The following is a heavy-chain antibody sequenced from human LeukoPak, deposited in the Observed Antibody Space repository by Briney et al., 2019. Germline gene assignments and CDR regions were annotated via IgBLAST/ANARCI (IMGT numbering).Heavy chain of an antibody. J-gene: IGHJ4*02. V-gene: IGHV3-64*01. D-gene: IGHD6-6*01. Sequence: GGSLRLSCAASGFTFSSYGKHWVRQAPRKGLEYVSAISINCGSTYYANSVKGRFTISRDNPKNTLYLHMGSLRAEDMAVYYCASTTRSIAAPYYFDYWGQGTLVTVSS. CDR3: ASTTRSIAAPYYFDY. CDR2: ISINCGST. CDR1: GFTFSSYG.